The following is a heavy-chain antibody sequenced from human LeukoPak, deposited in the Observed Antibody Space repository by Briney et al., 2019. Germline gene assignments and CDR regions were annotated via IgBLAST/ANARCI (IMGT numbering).Heavy chain of an antibody. Sequence: GGSLGLSCAASGFTFSSYGMHWVRQAPGKGLEWVAVISYDGSNKYYADSVKGRFTISRDNSKNTLYLQMNSLRAEDTAVYYCAKNLGSGGYANYYYGMDVWGQGTTVTVSS. CDR2: ISYDGSNK. V-gene: IGHV3-30*18. J-gene: IGHJ6*02. CDR1: GFTFSSYG. D-gene: IGHD2-15*01. CDR3: AKNLGSGGYANYYYGMDV.